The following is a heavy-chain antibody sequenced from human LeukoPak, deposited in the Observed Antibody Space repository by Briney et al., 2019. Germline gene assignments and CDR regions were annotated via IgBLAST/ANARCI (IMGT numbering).Heavy chain of an antibody. J-gene: IGHJ4*02. CDR3: AKDNVAVAGTSAAFDY. D-gene: IGHD6-19*01. V-gene: IGHV3-9*01. CDR1: GFTFDDYA. CDR2: ISWNSGSI. Sequence: GGSLRLSCAASGFTFDDYAMHWVRQAPGKGLEWVSGISWNSGSIGYADSVKGRFTISRDNAKSSLYLQMNSLRAEDTALYYCAKDNVAVAGTSAAFDYWGQGTLVTVSS.